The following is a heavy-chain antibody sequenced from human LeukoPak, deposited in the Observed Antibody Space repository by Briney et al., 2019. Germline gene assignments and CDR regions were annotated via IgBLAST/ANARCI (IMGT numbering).Heavy chain of an antibody. CDR2: INPNSGGT. Sequence: ASVKVSCKASGYTFTGYYMHWVRQAPGQGLEWMGWINPNSGGTNYAQKFQGRVTMTRDTSISTAYMELSRLRSDDTAVYYCAREGPSGSHLLFDYWGQGTLVTVSS. J-gene: IGHJ4*02. D-gene: IGHD1-26*01. V-gene: IGHV1-2*02. CDR3: AREGPSGSHLLFDY. CDR1: GYTFTGYY.